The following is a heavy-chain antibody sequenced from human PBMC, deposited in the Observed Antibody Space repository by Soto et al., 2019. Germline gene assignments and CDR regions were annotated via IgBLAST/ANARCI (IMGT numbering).Heavy chain of an antibody. V-gene: IGHV4-59*01. J-gene: IGHJ1*01. D-gene: IGHD6-13*01. CDR3: ASQVGYSSSWDEYHLAY. Sequence: PSETLSLTCTVSGGSISSYYWSWIRQPPGKGLEWIGYIYYSGSTNYNPSLKSRVTISVDTSKNQFSLKLSSVTAADTAVYYCASQVGYSSSWDEYHLAYSAQGTLVPVSS. CDR2: IYYSGST. CDR1: GGSISSYY.